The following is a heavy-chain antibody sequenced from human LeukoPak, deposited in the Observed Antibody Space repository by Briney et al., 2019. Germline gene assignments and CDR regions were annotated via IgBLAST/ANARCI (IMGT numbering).Heavy chain of an antibody. CDR1: GGSISSSVYY. D-gene: IGHD1-26*01. Sequence: SETLSLTCTVSGGSISSSVYYWGWIRQPPGKGLEWIGRVYYIGSTYYNPSLESRVTISLDTSKNQFSLKLSSVTAADTGVYYCSGKQWVMYYFDSWGQGNLVTVSS. J-gene: IGHJ4*02. V-gene: IGHV4-39*01. CDR2: VYYIGST. CDR3: SGKQWVMYYFDS.